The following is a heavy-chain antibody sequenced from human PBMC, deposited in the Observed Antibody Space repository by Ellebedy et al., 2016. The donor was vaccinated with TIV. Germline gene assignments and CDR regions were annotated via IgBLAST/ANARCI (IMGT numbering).Heavy chain of an antibody. Sequence: PGGSLRLSCAASGFTFSTYALSWVRQAPGKGLEWVSTITGSGFGTSYADSVKGRFTVSRDKSKNTLSLQMDSLRAEDTAVYDCAKTAGSGRYCYDYWGQGTLVAVSS. CDR1: GFTFSTYA. CDR2: ITGSGFGT. D-gene: IGHD3-10*01. V-gene: IGHV3-23*01. CDR3: AKTAGSGRYCYDY. J-gene: IGHJ4*02.